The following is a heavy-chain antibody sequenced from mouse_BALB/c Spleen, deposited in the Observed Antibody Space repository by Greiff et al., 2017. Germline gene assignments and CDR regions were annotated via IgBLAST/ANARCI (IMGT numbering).Heavy chain of an antibody. Sequence: VQLQQSGPGLVKPSQSLSLTCTVTGYSITSDYAWNWIRQFPGNKLEWMGYISYSGSTSYNPSLKSRISITRDTSKNQFFLQLNSVTTEDTATYYCARSYDAMDYWGQGTSVTVSS. CDR2: ISYSGST. J-gene: IGHJ4*01. CDR1: GYSITSDYA. V-gene: IGHV3-2*02. CDR3: ARSYDAMDY.